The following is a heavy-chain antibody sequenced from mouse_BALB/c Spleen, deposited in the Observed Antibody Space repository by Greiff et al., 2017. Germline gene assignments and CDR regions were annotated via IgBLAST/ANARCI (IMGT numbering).Heavy chain of an antibody. CDR1: GYSITSDYA. Sequence: EVQLQESGPGLVKPSQSLSLTCTVTGYSITSDYAWNWIRQFPGNKLEWMGYISYSGSTSYNPSLKSRISITRDTSKNQFFLQLNSVTTEDTATYYCARSLRAMDYWGQGTSVTVSS. CDR3: ARSLRAMDY. CDR2: ISYSGST. V-gene: IGHV3-2*02. J-gene: IGHJ4*01.